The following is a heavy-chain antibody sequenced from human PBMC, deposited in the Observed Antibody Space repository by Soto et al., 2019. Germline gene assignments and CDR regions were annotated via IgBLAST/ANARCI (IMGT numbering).Heavy chain of an antibody. CDR3: ARAYNWNYLYDY. J-gene: IGHJ4*02. CDR1: GGSISSSSYY. V-gene: IGHV4-39*07. CDR2: IYYSGST. Sequence: SETLSLTCTVSGGSISSSSYYWGWIRQPPGKGLEWIGSIYYSGSTYYNPSLKSRVTISVDTSKNQFSLKLSSVTAADTAVYYCARAYNWNYLYDYWGQGTLVTVSS. D-gene: IGHD1-7*01.